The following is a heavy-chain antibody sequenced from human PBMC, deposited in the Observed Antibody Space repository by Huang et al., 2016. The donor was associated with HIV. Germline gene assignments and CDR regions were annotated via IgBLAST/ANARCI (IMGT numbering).Heavy chain of an antibody. CDR1: GGSIRSSDYH. J-gene: IGHJ6*03. V-gene: IGHV4-39*01. Sequence: QLLLQESGPGLVKPSEALALTCAVSGGSIRSSDYHWGWIRQPPGKGLEWIGSIYYKGRTHNVAALNGGVTIAVDTSKNLFFLNLTSMTAADTAVYYCARHREGPVAYYSGWGSHLNYMDVWGRGRTVVVSS. D-gene: IGHD3-10*01. CDR2: IYYKGRT. CDR3: ARHREGPVAYYSGWGSHLNYMDV.